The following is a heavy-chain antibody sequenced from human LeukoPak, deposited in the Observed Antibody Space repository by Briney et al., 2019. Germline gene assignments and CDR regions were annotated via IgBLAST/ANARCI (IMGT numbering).Heavy chain of an antibody. CDR1: GFTFSSSA. CDR3: AKDRLGYCSGGSCQRFDP. Sequence: GGSLRLSCAASGFTFSSSAMSWVRQAPGKGLEWVSAISNNGGYTYYADSVQGRFTISRDNSKSTLCLQMNSLRAEDTAVYYCAKDRLGYCSGGSCQRFDPWGQGTLVTVSS. J-gene: IGHJ5*02. CDR2: ISNNGGYT. V-gene: IGHV3-23*01. D-gene: IGHD2-15*01.